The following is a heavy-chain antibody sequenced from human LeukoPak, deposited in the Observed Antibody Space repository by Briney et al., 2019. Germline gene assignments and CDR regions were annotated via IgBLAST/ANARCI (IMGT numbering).Heavy chain of an antibody. Sequence: GGSMRLSCEASGFSFSLYAMNWVRQAPGKGLEWVSHIIGSSSTIYYADSVKGRFTISRDNAKNSLYLQMNSLRAEDSAVYYCARDGGGYTYGNHYMDVWGKGTTVTVSS. D-gene: IGHD5-18*01. CDR3: ARDGGGYTYGNHYMDV. J-gene: IGHJ6*03. CDR1: GFSFSLYA. V-gene: IGHV3-48*01. CDR2: IIGSSSTI.